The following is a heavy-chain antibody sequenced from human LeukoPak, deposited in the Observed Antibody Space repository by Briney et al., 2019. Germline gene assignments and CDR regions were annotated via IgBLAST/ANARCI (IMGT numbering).Heavy chain of an antibody. CDR2: IDHSGST. CDR1: GGTFRGFF. CDR3: ARGLRFHIGSGNWFDL. V-gene: IGHV4-34*01. J-gene: IGHJ5*02. D-gene: IGHD3-10*01. Sequence: SETLSLTCAVSGGTFRGFFWSWIRQPPGKGPAWIGEIDHSGSTNYDPSLESRDTLPVDTSKNQVSLTLNSVTAADTAVYYCARGLRFHIGSGNWFDLWGQGTLVTVSS.